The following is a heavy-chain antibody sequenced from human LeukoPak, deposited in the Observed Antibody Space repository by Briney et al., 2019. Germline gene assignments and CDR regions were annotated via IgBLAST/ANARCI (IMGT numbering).Heavy chain of an antibody. Sequence: AGGSLRLSYAASGFTFSNYAMMWVRQAPGKRLEWVSSITGSGDGTYYADSVRGRFTISRDNSENTLYLQLDSLRAEDTAVYFCVKGFVHPTYYFDYWGQGTLVTVSS. V-gene: IGHV3-23*01. CDR2: ITGSGDGT. D-gene: IGHD3-10*01. CDR1: GFTFSNYA. CDR3: VKGFVHPTYYFDY. J-gene: IGHJ4*02.